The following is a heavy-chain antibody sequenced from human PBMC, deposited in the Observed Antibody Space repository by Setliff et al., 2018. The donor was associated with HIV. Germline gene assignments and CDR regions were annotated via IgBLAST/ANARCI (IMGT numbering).Heavy chain of an antibody. CDR1: GYSFTSYW. Sequence: GESLKISCKGSGYSFTSYWITWVHQMPGKGLEWMGRIDPSDSYTNYSPSLQGHVTISVDKSISTAYLQWSSLKASDTAMYYCARAYGSGSYYDLGGFDPWGQGTLVTVSS. CDR3: ARAYGSGSYYDLGGFDP. V-gene: IGHV5-10-1*01. J-gene: IGHJ5*02. D-gene: IGHD3-10*01. CDR2: IDPSDSYT.